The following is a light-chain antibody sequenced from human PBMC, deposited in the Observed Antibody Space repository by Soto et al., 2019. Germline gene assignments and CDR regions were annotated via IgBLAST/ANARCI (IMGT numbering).Light chain of an antibody. Sequence: EIVLTQSPATLSLSPGERATLSCRASQSVANLLGWYQQKPGQAPRLLIYDASNRATGIPARFSGSGSGTDFTLTISSLEPEDFAVYYCQQRSNWLTFGGGTKVEIK. CDR2: DAS. CDR3: QQRSNWLT. J-gene: IGKJ4*01. CDR1: QSVANL. V-gene: IGKV3-11*01.